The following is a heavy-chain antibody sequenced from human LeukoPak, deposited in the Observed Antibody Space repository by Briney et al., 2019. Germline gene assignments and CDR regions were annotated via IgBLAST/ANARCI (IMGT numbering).Heavy chain of an antibody. J-gene: IGHJ6*02. V-gene: IGHV3-7*03. Sequence: TGGSLRLSCAASGFKVSSNYMSWARQAPGKGLEWVASINHNGNVNYYVDSVKGRFTISRDNAKNSLYLQMSNLRAEDTAVYSCARGGGLDVWGQGATVTVSS. CDR3: ARGGGLDV. CDR1: GFKVSSNY. D-gene: IGHD3-16*01. CDR2: INHNGNVN.